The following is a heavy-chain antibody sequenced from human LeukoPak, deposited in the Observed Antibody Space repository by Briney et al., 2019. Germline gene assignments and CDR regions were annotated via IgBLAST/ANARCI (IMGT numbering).Heavy chain of an antibody. CDR3: ATRPARGSGPYYPYFDY. V-gene: IGHV4-61*01. Sequence: SETLSLTCTVSGGSVSSGIYYWGWVRQPPGKGLEWFGYIYYSGSTNYNPSLKSRVTISVDTSKTQFSLKLTSVTAADTAVYYCATRPARGSGPYYPYFDYWGQGTLVTASS. CDR1: GGSVSSGIYY. CDR2: IYYSGST. J-gene: IGHJ4*02. D-gene: IGHD3-22*01.